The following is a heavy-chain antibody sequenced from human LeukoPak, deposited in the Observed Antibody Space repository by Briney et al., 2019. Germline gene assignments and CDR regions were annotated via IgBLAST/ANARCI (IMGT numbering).Heavy chain of an antibody. Sequence: ASVKVSCKASGYTFSNYDISWVRQATGQRLEWMGWMSPHSGETNYGKKFQGRVSITRDTSLSTAYMELSGLRSEDTAVYYCARDRALGPAPFDYWGQGTLVTVSS. CDR2: MSPHSGET. V-gene: IGHV1-8*03. D-gene: IGHD2-2*01. CDR1: GYTFSNYD. CDR3: ARDRALGPAPFDY. J-gene: IGHJ4*02.